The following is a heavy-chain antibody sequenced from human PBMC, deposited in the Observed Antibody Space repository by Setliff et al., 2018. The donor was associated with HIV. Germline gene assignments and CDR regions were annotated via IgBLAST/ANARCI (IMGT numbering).Heavy chain of an antibody. CDR3: ARDFRIQLWLRSPFDY. Sequence: GGSLRLSCAVSGFNFRSYWMAWVRQAPGKGLEWVANIKKDGSEQNYVESLKGRFIISRDNAKNSLYLQMNSLRAEDTAVYYCARDFRIQLWLRSPFDYWGQGTLVTVSS. J-gene: IGHJ4*02. V-gene: IGHV3-7*01. D-gene: IGHD5-18*01. CDR1: GFNFRSYW. CDR2: IKKDGSEQ.